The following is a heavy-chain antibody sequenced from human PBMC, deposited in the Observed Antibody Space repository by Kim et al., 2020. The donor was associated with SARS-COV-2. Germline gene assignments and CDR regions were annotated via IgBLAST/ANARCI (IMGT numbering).Heavy chain of an antibody. Sequence: YAASVEGRFTISRDYSKNTLYLQMNCLISEDTALYYCAHSYSNRYWNFDLWGRDTLVTASS. CDR3: AHSYSNRYWNFDL. V-gene: IGHV3-23*01. D-gene: IGHD4-4*01. J-gene: IGHJ2*01.